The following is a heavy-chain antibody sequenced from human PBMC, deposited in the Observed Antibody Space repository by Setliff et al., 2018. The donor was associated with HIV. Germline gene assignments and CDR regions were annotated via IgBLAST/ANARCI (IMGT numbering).Heavy chain of an antibody. CDR2: INPSGGST. Sequence: EASVKVSCKASGYTFTRYFMHCVRQAPGQGLEWLGMINPSGGSTWYAQKFQGRVTITADESTNTAYMELRSLRSEDTAVYYCARGTPVGTIWNYYSYMDLWGKGTTVTVSS. J-gene: IGHJ6*03. D-gene: IGHD3-3*01. V-gene: IGHV1-46*01. CDR3: ARGTPVGTIWNYYSYMDL. CDR1: GYTFTRYF.